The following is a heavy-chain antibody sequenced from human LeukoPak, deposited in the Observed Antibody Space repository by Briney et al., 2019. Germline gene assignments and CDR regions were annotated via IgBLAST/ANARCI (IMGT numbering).Heavy chain of an antibody. CDR2: ISYDGSNK. Sequence: GGSLRLSCAASGFTFSSYAMHWVRQAPGKGLEWVAVISYDGSNKYYADSVKGQFTTSRDNSKNTLYLQMNSLRAEDTAVYYCAKTRYYYYGMDVWGQGTTVTVSS. J-gene: IGHJ6*02. CDR3: AKTRYYYYGMDV. CDR1: GFTFSSYA. V-gene: IGHV3-30*18.